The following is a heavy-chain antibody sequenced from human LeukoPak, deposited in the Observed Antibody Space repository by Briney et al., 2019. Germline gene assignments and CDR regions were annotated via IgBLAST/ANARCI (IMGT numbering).Heavy chain of an antibody. CDR3: AKVSKPSVLVVAAAAPLDV. CDR1: GFTFRNYW. D-gene: IGHD2-15*01. V-gene: IGHV3-74*01. CDR2: IKGDGSHT. Sequence: HPGGSLRLSCAASGFTFRNYWMHWIRQAPGKGLVWVSRIKGDGSHTIYADSVKGRFTISRDNAKNTLYLQMNSLRVEDTAIYYCAKVSKPSVLVVAAAAPLDVWGQGTTVTVSS. J-gene: IGHJ6*02.